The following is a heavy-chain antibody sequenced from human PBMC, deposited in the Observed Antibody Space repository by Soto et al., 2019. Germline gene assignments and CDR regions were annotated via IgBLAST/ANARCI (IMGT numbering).Heavy chain of an antibody. J-gene: IGHJ6*02. CDR3: ARVRGPDYDFWSGYSFKYYYYGMDV. CDR1: GGSISSGDYY. D-gene: IGHD3-3*01. V-gene: IGHV4-30-4*01. CDR2: IYYSGST. Sequence: SETLSLTCTVSGGSISSGDYYWSWIRQPPGKGLEWIGYIYYSGSTYYNPSLKSRVTISVDTSKNQFSLKLSSVTAADTAVYYCARVRGPDYDFWSGYSFKYYYYGMDVWGQGTTVT.